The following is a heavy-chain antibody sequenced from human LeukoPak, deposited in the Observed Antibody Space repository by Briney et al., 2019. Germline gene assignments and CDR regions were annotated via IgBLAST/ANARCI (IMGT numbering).Heavy chain of an antibody. CDR3: AKASWVSNADAVL. D-gene: IGHD1-1*01. J-gene: IGHJ4*02. Sequence: GGSLRLSCAASAFTSSSYAMSWVRQAPGKGLEWVSTSGLSGGTYYADSVKGRFTISRDNSKNTLYLQLNSLRAEDTAVYYCAKASWVSNADAVLWGQGTLVTVSS. CDR1: AFTSSSYA. CDR2: SGLSGGT. V-gene: IGHV3-23*01.